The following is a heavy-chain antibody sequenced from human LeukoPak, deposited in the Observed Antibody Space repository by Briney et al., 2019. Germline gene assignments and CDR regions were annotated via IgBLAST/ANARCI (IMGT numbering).Heavy chain of an antibody. CDR2: MNPNSGNT. V-gene: IGHV1-8*01. CDR1: GYTFTSYD. J-gene: IGHJ6*02. Sequence: GASVKVSCKASGYTFTSYDINWVRQATGQGLEWMGWMNPNSGNTGYAQKFQGRVTMTRNTSISTAYMELSSLRSEDTAVYYCARDPWGSGSYYFPNYYYYYGMDVWGQGTTVTVSS. CDR3: ARDPWGSGSYYFPNYYYYYGMDV. D-gene: IGHD3-10*01.